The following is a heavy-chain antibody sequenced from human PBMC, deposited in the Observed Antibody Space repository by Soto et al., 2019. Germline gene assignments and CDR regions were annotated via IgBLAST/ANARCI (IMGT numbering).Heavy chain of an antibody. CDR2: IYPRDSDT. J-gene: IGHJ5*02. Sequence: EVQLVQSGAEVKKPGESLKISCKGSGYSFTSHWIGWVRQMPGKGLEWMGIIYPRDSDTRYSPSVEGQVTMSVDKSVSSAYLQWSSLKASDTAMYYCARSTGSSSWYEYNWFDPWGQGTRVTVSS. V-gene: IGHV5-51*01. CDR1: GYSFTSHW. CDR3: ARSTGSSSWYEYNWFDP. D-gene: IGHD6-13*01.